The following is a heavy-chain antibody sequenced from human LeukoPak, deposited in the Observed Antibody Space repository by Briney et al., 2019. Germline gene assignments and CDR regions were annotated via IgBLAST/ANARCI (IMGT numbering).Heavy chain of an antibody. D-gene: IGHD6-19*01. V-gene: IGHV4-61*02. Sequence: SETLSPTCTVSGGSISSGSYYWSWIRQPAGKGLEWIGRIYTSGSTNYNPSLKSRVTISVDTSKNQFSLKLSSVTAADTAVYYCARGVAGTPNDYWGQGTLVTVSS. CDR2: IYTSGST. CDR1: GGSISSGSYY. CDR3: ARGVAGTPNDY. J-gene: IGHJ4*02.